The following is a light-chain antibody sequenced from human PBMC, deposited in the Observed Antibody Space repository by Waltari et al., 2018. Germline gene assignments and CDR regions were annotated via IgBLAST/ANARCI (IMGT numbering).Light chain of an antibody. J-gene: IGKJ2*01. Sequence: DIQMTQSPASLSASVGETVTITCRASQSITKYLNWYQQKAGEVPKLLMFTVSTLQRGVSSRFSGRGSGTNFTLTITSLQREDFATYHCQQTHTTPYTFGQGT. CDR1: QSITKY. CDR2: TVS. V-gene: IGKV1-39*01. CDR3: QQTHTTPYT.